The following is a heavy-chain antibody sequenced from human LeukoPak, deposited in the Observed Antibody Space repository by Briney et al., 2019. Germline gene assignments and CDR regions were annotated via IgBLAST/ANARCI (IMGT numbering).Heavy chain of an antibody. J-gene: IGHJ6*03. D-gene: IGHD1-26*01. CDR3: ARDRGIVGTTGYYYMDV. Sequence: GGSLRLSCAASGFTFSSYGMHWVRQAPGKGLEWVAFIRYDGSNEYYADSVKGRFTISRDSSKNTLYLQMNSLRAEDTAVYYCARDRGIVGTTGYYYMDVWGKGTTVTVSS. CDR2: IRYDGSNE. V-gene: IGHV3-30*02. CDR1: GFTFSSYG.